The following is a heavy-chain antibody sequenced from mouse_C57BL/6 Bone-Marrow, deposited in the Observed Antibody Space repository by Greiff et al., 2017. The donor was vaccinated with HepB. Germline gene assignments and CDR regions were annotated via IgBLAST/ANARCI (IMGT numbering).Heavy chain of an antibody. Sequence: VQLVESGGDLVKPGGSLKLSCAASGFTFSSYGMSWVRQTPDKRLEWVATISSGGSYTYYPDSVKGRFTISRDNAKNTLYLQMSSLKSEDTAMYYCARDYDGGFDYWGQGTTLTVSS. D-gene: IGHD2-4*01. CDR1: GFTFSSYG. CDR3: ARDYDGGFDY. V-gene: IGHV5-6*01. CDR2: ISSGGSYT. J-gene: IGHJ2*01.